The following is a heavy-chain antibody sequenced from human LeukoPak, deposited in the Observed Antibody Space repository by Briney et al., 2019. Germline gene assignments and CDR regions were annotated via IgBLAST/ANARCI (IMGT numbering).Heavy chain of an antibody. CDR3: MRSGESTFDV. CDR2: MYHSGST. D-gene: IGHD3-10*01. Sequence: SETLSLTCTVSGYSITSGYYWGWIRQTPGKGLEWIGNMYHSGSTSYNPSLKSRVTLSVDTSKNQISLNLSSVTATDTAVYYCMRSGESTFDVWGQGTKVTVSS. J-gene: IGHJ3*01. V-gene: IGHV4-38-2*02. CDR1: GYSITSGYY.